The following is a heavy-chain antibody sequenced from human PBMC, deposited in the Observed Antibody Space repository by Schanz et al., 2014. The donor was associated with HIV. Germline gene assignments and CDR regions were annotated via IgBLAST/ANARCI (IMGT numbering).Heavy chain of an antibody. Sequence: EVQLVESGGGLVKPGGSLRLSCAASGFTFSSYSMHWLRQAPGRGLEWVSSISGGSGSTFYADSVKGRFTISRVNSKNTLYLQMSSLRVEDTAVYYCANEEVPNDYWGQGTLVTVSS. V-gene: IGHV3-23*04. CDR3: ANEEVPNDY. J-gene: IGHJ4*02. CDR1: GFTFSSYS. CDR2: ISGGSGST.